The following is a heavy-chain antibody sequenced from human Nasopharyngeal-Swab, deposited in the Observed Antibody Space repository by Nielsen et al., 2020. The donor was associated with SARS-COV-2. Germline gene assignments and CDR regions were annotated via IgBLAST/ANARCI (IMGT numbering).Heavy chain of an antibody. D-gene: IGHD5-18*01. Sequence: SVKVSCKASGGTCSSYAISWVRQAPGQGLEWMGGIIPIFGTANYAQKFQGRVTITADKSTSTAYMELSSLRSEDTAVYYCARAPGGIQLWLPYRDAFDIWGQGTMVTVSS. J-gene: IGHJ3*02. CDR3: ARAPGGIQLWLPYRDAFDI. CDR2: IIPIFGTA. CDR1: GGTCSSYA. V-gene: IGHV1-69*06.